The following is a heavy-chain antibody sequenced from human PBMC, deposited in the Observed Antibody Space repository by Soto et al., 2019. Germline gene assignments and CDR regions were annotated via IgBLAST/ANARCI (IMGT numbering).Heavy chain of an antibody. CDR2: IYYSGST. D-gene: IGHD6-13*01. CDR3: ARLGLCCSSSVEDKYSSSCYRFAFDY. Sequence: SETLSLTCTVPGGSISSSSYYWGWIRQPPGKGLEWIGSIYYSGSTYYNPSLKSRVTISVDTSKNQFSLKLSSVTAADTAVYYCARLGLCCSSSVEDKYSSSCYRFAFDYWGQGTLVTVSS. J-gene: IGHJ4*02. CDR1: GGSISSSSYY. V-gene: IGHV4-39*01.